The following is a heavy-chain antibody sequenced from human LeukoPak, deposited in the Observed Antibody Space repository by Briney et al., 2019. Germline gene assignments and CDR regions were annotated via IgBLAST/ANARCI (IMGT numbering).Heavy chain of an antibody. V-gene: IGHV4-34*01. Sequence: SETLSLTCAVYGGSFSGYYWSWIRQPPGKGLEWIGEINHSGSTNYNPSLKSRVTISVDTSKNQFSLKLSSVTAADTAVYYCARFVGSSWLGFDIWGQGSMVTVSS. CDR1: GGSFSGYY. CDR3: ARFVGSSWLGFDI. J-gene: IGHJ3*02. D-gene: IGHD6-13*01. CDR2: INHSGST.